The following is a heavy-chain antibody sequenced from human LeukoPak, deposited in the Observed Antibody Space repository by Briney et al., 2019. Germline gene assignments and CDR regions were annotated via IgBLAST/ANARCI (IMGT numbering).Heavy chain of an antibody. CDR2: ISTSSSYI. CDR1: GFTFSSFS. J-gene: IGHJ4*02. CDR3: ARDPSGYDFLRFDY. Sequence: PGRSLRLSCAASGFTFSSFSMNWVRQAPGKGLEWDSSISTSSSYIYYADSVKGRFTISRDNAKNSLYLQMNSLRAEDTAVYYCARDPSGYDFLRFDYWGQGTLVTVSS. V-gene: IGHV3-21*01. D-gene: IGHD5-12*01.